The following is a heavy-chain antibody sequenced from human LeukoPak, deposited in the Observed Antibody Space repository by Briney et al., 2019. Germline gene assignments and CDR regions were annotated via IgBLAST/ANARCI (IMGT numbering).Heavy chain of an antibody. CDR1: GFTFSRYW. D-gene: IGHD3/OR15-3a*01. Sequence: GGSLRLSCAASGFTFSRYWMSWVRQAPGKGLEWVANIHQDGSEAYYVDSVKGRFTISRDNTKNSLYLQMNSLRAEDTAVFYCARDQYDTWSRRGNFDSWGQGTLVIVSS. CDR3: ARDQYDTWSRRGNFDS. J-gene: IGHJ4*02. V-gene: IGHV3-7*03. CDR2: IHQDGSEA.